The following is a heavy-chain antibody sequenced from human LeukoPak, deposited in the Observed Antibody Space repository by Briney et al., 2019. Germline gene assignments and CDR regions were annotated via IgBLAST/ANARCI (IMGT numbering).Heavy chain of an antibody. J-gene: IGHJ4*02. Sequence: SETLSLTCTVSGGSISSSSYYWGWIRQPPGKGLEWIGSIYYSGSTYYNPSLKSRVTISVDTSKNQFSLKLSSVTAADTAVYYCARRSKGGYNPARLDYWGQGTLVTVSS. D-gene: IGHD5-24*01. CDR3: ARRSKGGYNPARLDY. CDR1: GGSISSSSYY. CDR2: IYYSGST. V-gene: IGHV4-39*01.